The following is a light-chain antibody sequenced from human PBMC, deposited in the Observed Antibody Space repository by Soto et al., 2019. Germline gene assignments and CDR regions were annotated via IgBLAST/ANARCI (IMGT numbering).Light chain of an antibody. V-gene: IGKV3-15*01. CDR1: QSVSSN. Sequence: EIVMTQSPATLSVSPGEGATLSCRASQSVSSNLAWYQQKPGQAPRLLIYGASTRATGIPARFSGSGSGTDFTLTISSLQSEDFAVYYCQQSNNWPPWTFGQGTKVEIK. CDR3: QQSNNWPPWT. J-gene: IGKJ1*01. CDR2: GAS.